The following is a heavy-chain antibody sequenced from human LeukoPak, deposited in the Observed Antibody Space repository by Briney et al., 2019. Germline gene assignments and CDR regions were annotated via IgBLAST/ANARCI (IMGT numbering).Heavy chain of an antibody. CDR3: ARGGTRLYTSGSLDY. V-gene: IGHV4-59*01. J-gene: IGHJ4*02. CDR1: ADSISIYY. CDR2: INYSGST. D-gene: IGHD6-25*01. Sequence: SETLSLTCSVSADSISIYYWSLIRQPPGKGLQWIGYINYSGSTNYNPSLKSRVTVSVDTSKNQFSLELSSVTAADTAVYYCARGGTRLYTSGSLDYWGQGILVTVSS.